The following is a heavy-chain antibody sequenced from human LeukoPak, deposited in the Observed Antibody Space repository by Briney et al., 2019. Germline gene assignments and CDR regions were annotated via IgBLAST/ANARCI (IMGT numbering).Heavy chain of an antibody. V-gene: IGHV4-4*02. D-gene: IGHD3-10*01. CDR1: GGSISSSNW. J-gene: IGHJ4*02. CDR2: IYHSGST. Sequence: PSETLSLTCAVSGGSISSSNWWSWVRQPPGKGLEWIGEIYHSGSTNYNPSLKSRVTISVDKSKNQFSLKLSSVTAADTAVYYCASEYYYGSGSYFKAGYWGQGTLVTVSS. CDR3: ASEYYYGSGSYFKAGY.